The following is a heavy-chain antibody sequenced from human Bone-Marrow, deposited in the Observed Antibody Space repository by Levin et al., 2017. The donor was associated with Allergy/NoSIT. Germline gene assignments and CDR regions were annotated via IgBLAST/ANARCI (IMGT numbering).Heavy chain of an antibody. J-gene: IGHJ4*02. D-gene: IGHD6-19*01. Sequence: SQTLSLTCAISGDSVSSNTASWNWFRQSPSRGLEWLGRTYYMSKWYTEYAVSVKSRITISPDTSKNHFSLQLISATPEDTAVYFCARDPSSGWYYFDLWGQGTLVTVSS. CDR2: TYYMSKWYT. CDR1: GDSVSSNTAS. V-gene: IGHV6-1*01. CDR3: ARDPSSGWYYFDL.